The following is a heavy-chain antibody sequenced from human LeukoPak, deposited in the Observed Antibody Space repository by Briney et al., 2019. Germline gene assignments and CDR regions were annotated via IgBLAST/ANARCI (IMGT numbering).Heavy chain of an antibody. CDR3: ARDEVGATD. D-gene: IGHD1-26*01. Sequence: GGSLRLSCAASGFTFSHYYMSWVRQAPGKGLEWVANIKQDGSEKYYVDSVRGRFTISRDNAKNSVYLQMNSLRAEDTAVYYCARDEVGATDWGQGTLVTVSS. CDR2: IKQDGSEK. J-gene: IGHJ4*02. CDR1: GFTFSHYY. V-gene: IGHV3-7*01.